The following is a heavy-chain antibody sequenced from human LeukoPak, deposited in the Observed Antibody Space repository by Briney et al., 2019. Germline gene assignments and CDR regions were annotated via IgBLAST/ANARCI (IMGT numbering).Heavy chain of an antibody. J-gene: IGHJ5*02. Sequence: PSETLSLTCTVSGGSIITSSYFWGWIRQPPGQGLEWIGSIYYSGRTFYNPSLKSRVTISVDTSKNQLSLKVNSMTAADTAVYFCARMFYSSDRCQWFDPWGQGSLVTVSS. CDR3: ARMFYSSDRCQWFDP. CDR1: GGSIITSSYF. D-gene: IGHD3-22*01. CDR2: IYYSGRT. V-gene: IGHV4-39*01.